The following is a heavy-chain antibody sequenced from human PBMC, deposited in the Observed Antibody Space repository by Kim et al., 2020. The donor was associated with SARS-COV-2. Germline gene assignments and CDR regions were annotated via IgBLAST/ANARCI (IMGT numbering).Heavy chain of an antibody. CDR3: ATPFYSQLTGYFDYYFDS. CDR2: ISSDGTKE. J-gene: IGHJ4*02. V-gene: IGHV3-30*01. CDR1: GFTFTAFP. D-gene: IGHD3-9*01. Sequence: GGSLRLSCAASGFTFTAFPLHWVRRSPGSGLEWLAYISSDGTKEYYADSVKGRFAISRDNSRNTLYLQMDGLRTEDTAVYYCATPFYSQLTGYFDYYFDSWGLGTLVTVSS.